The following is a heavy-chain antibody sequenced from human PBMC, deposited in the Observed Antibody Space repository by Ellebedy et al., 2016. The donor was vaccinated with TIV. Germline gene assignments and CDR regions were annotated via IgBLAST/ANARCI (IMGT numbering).Heavy chain of an antibody. CDR2: IITTVEGGTT. Sequence: GESLKISCAASGFTFNSAWLMWVRQAPGKGLDWVARIITTVEGGTTDYSAPVKGRFTISRDDSKNTLYLQMNSLKTEDTAVYYCAADSPSPTGRIDYWGQGTLVTVSS. CDR3: AADSPSPTGRIDY. J-gene: IGHJ4*02. CDR1: GFTFNSAW. V-gene: IGHV3-15*01.